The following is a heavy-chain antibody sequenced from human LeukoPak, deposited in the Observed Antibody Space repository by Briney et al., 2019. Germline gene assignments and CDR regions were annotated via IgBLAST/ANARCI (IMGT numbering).Heavy chain of an antibody. D-gene: IGHD4-17*01. J-gene: IGHJ4*02. CDR3: ARSTPSGLRRGAFDY. CDR1: GGSISSSSYY. Sequence: PSETLSLTCTVSGGSISSSSYYWGWIRQPPGKGLEWIGSIYHSGSTYYNPSLKSRVTISVDTSKNQFSLKLSSVTAADTAVYYCARSTPSGLRRGAFDYWGQGTLVTVSS. V-gene: IGHV4-39*07. CDR2: IYHSGST.